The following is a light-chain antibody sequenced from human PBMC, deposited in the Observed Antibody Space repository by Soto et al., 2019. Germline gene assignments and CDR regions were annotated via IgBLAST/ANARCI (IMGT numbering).Light chain of an antibody. CDR3: QVWDSSSDHAV. CDR2: YDS. V-gene: IGLV3-21*04. Sequence: SYELTQPPSVSVAPGKTARITRGGNNIGSKSVHWYQQKPGQAPVLVIYYDSDRPSVIPERFSGSNSGNTATLTISRVEAGDEADYYCQVWDSSSDHAVFGGGTQLTVL. CDR1: NIGSKS. J-gene: IGLJ7*01.